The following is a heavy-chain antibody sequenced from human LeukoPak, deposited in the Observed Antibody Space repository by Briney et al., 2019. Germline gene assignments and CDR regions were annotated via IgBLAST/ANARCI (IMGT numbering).Heavy chain of an antibody. CDR3: ARASSEQYFYYYYMDV. CDR1: GGSISTYY. V-gene: IGHV4-59*01. J-gene: IGHJ6*03. D-gene: IGHD1/OR15-1a*01. Sequence: PSETLSLTCTVSGGSISTYYWSWIRQPPGKGLEWIGYIFHSGSTNHNPSLKSRVTISVDTSKNQFSLKLTSVTAADTAVYYCARASSEQYFYYYYMDVWGKGTTVTISS. CDR2: IFHSGST.